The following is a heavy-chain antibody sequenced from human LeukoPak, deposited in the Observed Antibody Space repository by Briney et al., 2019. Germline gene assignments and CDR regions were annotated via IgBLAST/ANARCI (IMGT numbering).Heavy chain of an antibody. CDR2: IYYSGST. V-gene: IGHV4-59*01. J-gene: IGHJ4*02. CDR3: ARSAAGHQYYFDY. Sequence: SETLSLTCTISNGSISDDYWSWIRQPPGEGLEWIGYIYYSGSTNYSPSLRSRVTISVDRSKNQVSLILSSLTAADTAVYFCARSAAGHQYYFDYWGRGTLVTVSS. D-gene: IGHD2-2*01. CDR1: NGSISDDY.